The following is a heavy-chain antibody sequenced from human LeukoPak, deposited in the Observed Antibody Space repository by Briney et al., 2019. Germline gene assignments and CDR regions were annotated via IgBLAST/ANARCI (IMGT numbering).Heavy chain of an antibody. Sequence: KTGGSLRLSCEGSGYSFTSYWIGWVRQMPGKGLEWMGIIYPGDSDTRYSPSFQGQVTISADKSISTAYLQWSSLKASDTAMYYCARLVRGVYVDYWGQGTLVTVSS. V-gene: IGHV5-51*01. J-gene: IGHJ4*02. D-gene: IGHD3-10*01. CDR3: ARLVRGVYVDY. CDR1: GYSFTSYW. CDR2: IYPGDSDT.